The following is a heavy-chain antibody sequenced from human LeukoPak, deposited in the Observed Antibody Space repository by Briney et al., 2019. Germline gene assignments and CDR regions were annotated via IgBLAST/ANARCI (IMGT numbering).Heavy chain of an antibody. CDR3: ARGGSVHYDFWSGYAHGYYYYYYMDV. Sequence: GASVKVSCKASGYTFTGYYMHWVRQAPGQGLEWMGWINPNSGGTNYAQKFQGRVTMTRDTSISTAYMELSRLRSDDTAVYYCARGGSVHYDFWSGYAHGYYYYYYMDVWGKGTTVTVSS. D-gene: IGHD3-3*01. J-gene: IGHJ6*03. CDR1: GYTFTGYY. CDR2: INPNSGGT. V-gene: IGHV1-2*02.